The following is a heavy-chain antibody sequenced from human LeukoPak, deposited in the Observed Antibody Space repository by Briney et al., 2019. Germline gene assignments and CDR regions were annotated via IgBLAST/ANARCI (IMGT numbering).Heavy chain of an antibody. CDR2: ISYDGNNK. Sequence: GGSLRLSCAASGFTFSSYGMHWVRQAPGKGLEWVAVISYDGNNKYYADSVKGRFTISRDNSKNTLYLQMNSLGAEDTAVYYCAGWSGWPYDLEIDYWGQGTLVTVSS. CDR3: AGWSGWPYDLEIDY. CDR1: GFTFSSYG. J-gene: IGHJ4*02. D-gene: IGHD6-19*01. V-gene: IGHV3-30*03.